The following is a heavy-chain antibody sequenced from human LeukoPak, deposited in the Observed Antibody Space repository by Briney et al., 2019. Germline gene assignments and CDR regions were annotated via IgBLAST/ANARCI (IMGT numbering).Heavy chain of an antibody. CDR2: ISWNSGSI. V-gene: IGHV3-9*01. Sequence: PGGSLRLSCAASGFTVSSNYMNWVRQAPGKGLEWVSGISWNSGSIGYADSVKGRFIISRDNAKKSLYLQMNSLRIEDTALYYCTRDLDGDSIGNFDYWGQGTLVTVSS. D-gene: IGHD4-17*01. J-gene: IGHJ4*02. CDR1: GFTVSSNY. CDR3: TRDLDGDSIGNFDY.